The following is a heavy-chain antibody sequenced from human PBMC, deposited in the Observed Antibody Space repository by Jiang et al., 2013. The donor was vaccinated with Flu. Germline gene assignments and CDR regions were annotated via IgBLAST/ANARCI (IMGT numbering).Heavy chain of an antibody. J-gene: IGHJ5*02. V-gene: IGHV3-7*03. CDR3: ARDQAPSGAAAGTWGP. D-gene: IGHD6-13*01. CDR2: KQDGSEK. Sequence: KQDGSEKYYVDSVKGRFTISRDNAKNSLYLQMNSLRAEDTAVYYCARDQAPSGAAAGTWGPWGQGTLVTVSS.